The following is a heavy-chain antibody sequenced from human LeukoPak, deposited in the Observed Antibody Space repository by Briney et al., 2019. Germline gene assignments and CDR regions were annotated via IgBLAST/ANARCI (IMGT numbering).Heavy chain of an antibody. V-gene: IGHV3-7*01. Sequence: GGSLRLSCAASGFTFSPFWMSWVRQAPGKGLEWVANIKEDGSEKYYVDSMKGRITVSRDNAKNSLYLQMDSLRAEDTAVYYCARGGTFVSDYWGQGTLVTISS. CDR3: ARGGTFVSDY. J-gene: IGHJ4*02. CDR2: IKEDGSEK. CDR1: GFTFSPFW. D-gene: IGHD1-1*01.